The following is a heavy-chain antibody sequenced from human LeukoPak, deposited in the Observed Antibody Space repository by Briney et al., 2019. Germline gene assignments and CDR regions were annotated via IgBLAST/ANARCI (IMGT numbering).Heavy chain of an antibody. V-gene: IGHV4-61*08. J-gene: IGHJ6*02. Sequence: PSETLSLTCTVSGGSISSGAYFWSWIRQPPGKGLEWIGYIYYTGSTNYNPSLKSRVTISVDTSKNQFSLKLTSVAAADTAVYYCAGALGGYSYDRYYYGMDVWGQGTTVTVSS. CDR2: IYYTGST. CDR3: AGALGGYSYDRYYYGMDV. D-gene: IGHD5-18*01. CDR1: GGSISSGAYF.